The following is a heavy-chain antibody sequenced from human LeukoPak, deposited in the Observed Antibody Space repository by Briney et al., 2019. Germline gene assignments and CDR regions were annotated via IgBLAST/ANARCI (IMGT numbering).Heavy chain of an antibody. V-gene: IGHV4-39*01. Sequence: SETLSLTCTVSGGSISSSSYYWGWIRQPPGKGLEWIGSIYYSGSTYYNPSLKSRVTISVDTSKNQFSLKLSSVTAADTAVYYCASLGDSSGYYYYYYIDVWGKGTTVTVSS. CDR2: IYYSGST. D-gene: IGHD3-22*01. CDR1: GGSISSSSYY. CDR3: ASLGDSSGYYYYYYIDV. J-gene: IGHJ6*03.